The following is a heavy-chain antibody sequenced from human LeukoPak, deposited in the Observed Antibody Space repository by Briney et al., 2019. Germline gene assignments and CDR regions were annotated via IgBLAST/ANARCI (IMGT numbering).Heavy chain of an antibody. J-gene: IGHJ4*02. Sequence: GRSLRLSCAASGFAFSSFVMHWVRQAPGRGLEWVAVISYDGTNKYLADSVKGRFTISRDNSKNTLYLQMNSLRAEDTAVYYCARQGYCSSTSCYPSLDYWGQGTLVTVSS. CDR2: ISYDGTNK. CDR1: GFAFSSFV. V-gene: IGHV3-30-3*01. D-gene: IGHD2-2*01. CDR3: ARQGYCSSTSCYPSLDY.